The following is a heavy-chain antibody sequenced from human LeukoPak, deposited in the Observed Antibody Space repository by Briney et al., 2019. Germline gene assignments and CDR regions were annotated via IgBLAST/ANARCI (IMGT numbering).Heavy chain of an antibody. J-gene: IGHJ4*02. D-gene: IGHD6-6*01. Sequence: ASVKVSCKASGYTFTSYGISWVRQAPGQGLEWMGWIRIDNGNTKYAQKLQGRVTMTTDTSTSTVYMELKSLRSDDTAVYYCARIQSRIIAARPGNPAFDYWGRGTLVTVSS. CDR3: ARIQSRIIAARPGNPAFDY. V-gene: IGHV1-18*01. CDR1: GYTFTSYG. CDR2: IRIDNGNT.